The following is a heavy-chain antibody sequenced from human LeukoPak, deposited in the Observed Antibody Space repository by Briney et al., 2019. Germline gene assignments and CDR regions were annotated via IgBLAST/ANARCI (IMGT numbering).Heavy chain of an antibody. D-gene: IGHD5-18*01. V-gene: IGHV3-11*04. CDR3: XXXWIQLWPNWFDP. J-gene: IGHJ5*02. CDR2: ISSSGCTI. CDR1: GFTFSDYY. Sequence: GGSLRLSCAASGFTFSDYYMSWIRQAPGKGLEWVSYISSSGCTIYYADSVKGRFTISRDNAKNSLYLQMNSLRAEDTAVYYCXXXWIQLWPNWFDPWGQGTLVTVSS.